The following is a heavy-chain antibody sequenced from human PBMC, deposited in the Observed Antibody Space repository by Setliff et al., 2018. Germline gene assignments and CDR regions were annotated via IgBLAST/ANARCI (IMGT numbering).Heavy chain of an antibody. V-gene: IGHV1-18*04. CDR2: ISAY. Sequence: ASVKVSCKASGYTFTGYYMHWVRQAPGQGLEWMGWISAYAQKFQGRVTMTTDTSTSTAYMELRSLRPDDTAVYYCVRDRPFVVVTATQASFDYWGQGALVTVPQ. J-gene: IGHJ4*02. D-gene: IGHD2-21*02. CDR1: GYTFTGYY. CDR3: VRDRPFVVVTATQASFDY.